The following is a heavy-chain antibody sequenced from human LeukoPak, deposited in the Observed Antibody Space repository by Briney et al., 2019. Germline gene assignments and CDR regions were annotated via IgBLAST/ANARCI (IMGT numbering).Heavy chain of an antibody. CDR3: ARHRRSYYDSSGYYQGYYFDY. CDR1: GGSFSGYY. D-gene: IGHD3-22*01. Sequence: TSETLSLTCAVYGGSFSGYYWSWIRQPPGKGLEWIGEINHSGSTNYNPSLKSRVTISVDTSKNQFSLKLSSVTAADTAVYYCARHRRSYYDSSGYYQGYYFDYWGQGTLVTVSS. J-gene: IGHJ4*02. V-gene: IGHV4-34*01. CDR2: INHSGST.